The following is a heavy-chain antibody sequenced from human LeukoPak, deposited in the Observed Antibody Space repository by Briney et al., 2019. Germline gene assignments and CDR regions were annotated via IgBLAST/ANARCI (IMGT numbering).Heavy chain of an antibody. D-gene: IGHD3-22*01. Sequence: SETLSLTCTVSGGSISSYYWSWILQPPGKGLEWIGYIYYSGSTNYNPSLKSRVTISVDTSKNQFSLKLSSVTAADTAVYYCARHGSRQMVVDYWGQGTLVTVSS. CDR1: GGSISSYY. V-gene: IGHV4-59*08. CDR2: IYYSGST. J-gene: IGHJ4*02. CDR3: ARHGSRQMVVDY.